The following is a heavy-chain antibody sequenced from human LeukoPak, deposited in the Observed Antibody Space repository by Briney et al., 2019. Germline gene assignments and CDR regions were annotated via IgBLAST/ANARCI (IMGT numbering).Heavy chain of an antibody. V-gene: IGHV3-48*01. CDR1: GFTFSSYA. D-gene: IGHD3-22*01. CDR3: ARDLSVVTAMIVVVIPDAFDI. Sequence: GGSLRLSCAASGFTFSSYAMNWVRQAPGKGLEWVSYISSSSSTIYSADSVKGRFTISRDNAKNSLYLQMNSLRAEDTAVYYCARDLSVVTAMIVVVIPDAFDIWGQGTMVTVSS. CDR2: ISSSSSTI. J-gene: IGHJ3*02.